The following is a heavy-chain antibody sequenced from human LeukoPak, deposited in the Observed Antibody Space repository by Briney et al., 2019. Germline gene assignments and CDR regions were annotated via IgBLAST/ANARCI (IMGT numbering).Heavy chain of an antibody. CDR3: AKLVRQQLPHY. CDR1: GFTFSSYG. V-gene: IGHV3-23*01. J-gene: IGHJ4*02. D-gene: IGHD6-13*01. Sequence: GGTLRLSCAASGFTFSSYGMSWVRQAPGKGLEWVSAISGSGGSTYYADSVKGRFTISRDNSKNTLYLQMNSLRAEDTAVYYCAKLVRQQLPHYWGQGTLVTVSS. CDR2: ISGSGGST.